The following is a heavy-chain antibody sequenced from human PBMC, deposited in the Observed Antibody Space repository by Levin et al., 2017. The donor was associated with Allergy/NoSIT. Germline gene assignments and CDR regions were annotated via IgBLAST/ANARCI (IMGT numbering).Heavy chain of an antibody. CDR1: GFTFSSYW. Sequence: LSLTCAASGFTFSSYWMSWVRQAPGKGLEWVANIKEDGSDKYYVDSVKGRFTISRDNAKNSLYLQMNSLRAEDTAVYYCARDNYGDYGYWGQGTLVTVSS. J-gene: IGHJ4*02. D-gene: IGHD4-17*01. CDR3: ARDNYGDYGY. CDR2: IKEDGSDK. V-gene: IGHV3-7*01.